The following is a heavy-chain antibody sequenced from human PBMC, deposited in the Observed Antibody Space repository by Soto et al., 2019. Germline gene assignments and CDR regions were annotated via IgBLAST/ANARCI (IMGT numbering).Heavy chain of an antibody. Sequence: QVQLVESGGGVVQPGRSLRLSCAASGFTFSSDGMHWVRQAPGKGLEWVAVISYDGSNKYYADSVKGRFTSSRDNSKNTLYLQMNSLRAEDTAVYYCAKDSRIVVVTAPYDYWGQGTLVTVSS. D-gene: IGHD2-21*02. CDR2: ISYDGSNK. CDR3: AKDSRIVVVTAPYDY. J-gene: IGHJ4*02. V-gene: IGHV3-30*18. CDR1: GFTFSSDG.